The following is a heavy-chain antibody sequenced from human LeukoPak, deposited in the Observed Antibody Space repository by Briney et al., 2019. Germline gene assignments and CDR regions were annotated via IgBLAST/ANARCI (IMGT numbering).Heavy chain of an antibody. CDR1: GYSISSGYY. CDR2: IYHSGST. V-gene: IGHV4-38-2*02. Sequence: PSETLSLTCTVSGYSISSGYYWGWVRQPPGKGLEWIGTIYHSGSTYYNPSFKSRVTISVDMSKNQFSLKLSSVTAADTAVYYCARHVISYYYDSSGYIDYWGQGTLVTVSS. D-gene: IGHD3-22*01. CDR3: ARHVISYYYDSSGYIDY. J-gene: IGHJ4*02.